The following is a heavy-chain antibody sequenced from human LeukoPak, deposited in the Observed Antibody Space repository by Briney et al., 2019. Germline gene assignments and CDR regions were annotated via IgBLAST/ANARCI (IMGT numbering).Heavy chain of an antibody. V-gene: IGHV1-2*02. Sequence: GASVKVSCKASGYTFTGYYMHWVRQAPGQGLEWMGWINPNSGGTNYAQKFQGRVTMPRDTSISTAYMELSRLRSDDTAVYYCARGGYCSGGSCYGGFQHWGQGTLVTVSS. CDR1: GYTFTGYY. CDR3: ARGGYCSGGSCYGGFQH. J-gene: IGHJ1*01. CDR2: INPNSGGT. D-gene: IGHD2-15*01.